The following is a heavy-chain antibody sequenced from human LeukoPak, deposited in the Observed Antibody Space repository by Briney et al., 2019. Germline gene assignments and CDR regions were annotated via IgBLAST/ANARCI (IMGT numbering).Heavy chain of an antibody. CDR1: GFTFSSYG. CDR2: IRYDGSNK. CDR3: AKDHRDYVNWFDP. J-gene: IGHJ5*02. D-gene: IGHD4-17*01. Sequence: GGSLRLSCAASGFTFSSYGMHWARQAPGKGLEWVAFIRYDGSNKYYADSVKGRFTISRDNSKNTLYLQMNSLRAEDTAVYYCAKDHRDYVNWFDPWGQGTLVTVSS. V-gene: IGHV3-30*02.